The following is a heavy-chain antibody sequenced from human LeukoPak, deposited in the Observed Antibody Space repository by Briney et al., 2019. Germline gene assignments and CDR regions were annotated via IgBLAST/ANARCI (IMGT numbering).Heavy chain of an antibody. Sequence: PGGSLRLSCAASGFTFSSYSMNGGRQAPGEGREWVSSIRSRSSDIHYADSVKGRFTIPRDNAKNALYLKTNSLRAEDTAVYYCARGWIVVRRVNHRAPDVWGQGTTVTVSS. D-gene: IGHD3-10*01. V-gene: IGHV3-21*01. CDR3: ARGWIVVRRVNHRAPDV. J-gene: IGHJ6*02. CDR2: IRSRSSDI. CDR1: GFTFSSYS.